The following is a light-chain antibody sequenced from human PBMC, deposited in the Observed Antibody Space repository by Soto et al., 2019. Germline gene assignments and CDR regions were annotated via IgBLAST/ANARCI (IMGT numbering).Light chain of an antibody. CDR3: HSYDSTLSASI. CDR1: SSNIGAGYD. CDR2: GNT. Sequence: QPVLTQPPSVSGATGQRVTISCTGGSSNIGAGYDVHWYHQLPGTAPKLLIFGNTSRPSGVPDRFSGSKSGTSASLAITGLQAEDEAYYYCHSYDSTLSASIFGGGTKVTV. J-gene: IGLJ2*01. V-gene: IGLV1-40*01.